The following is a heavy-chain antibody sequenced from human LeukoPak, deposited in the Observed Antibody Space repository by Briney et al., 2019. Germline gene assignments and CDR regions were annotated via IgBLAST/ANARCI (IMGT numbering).Heavy chain of an antibody. CDR1: GFTFDDYA. CDR2: ISGDGGST. D-gene: IGHD3-10*01. CDR3: AKSKSSYYGSGSDFDY. V-gene: IGHV3-43*02. J-gene: IGHJ4*02. Sequence: GGSLRLSCAASGFTFDDYAMHWVRQAPGKGLEWVSLISGDGGSTYYADSVMGRFTISRDNSKNSLYLQMNSLRTEDTALYYCAKSKSSYYGSGSDFDYWGQGTLVTVSS.